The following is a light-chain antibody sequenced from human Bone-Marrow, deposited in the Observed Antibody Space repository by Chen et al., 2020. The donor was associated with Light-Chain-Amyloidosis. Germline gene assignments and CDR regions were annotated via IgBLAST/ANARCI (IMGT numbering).Light chain of an antibody. Sequence: IVLTQSPDSLTVSLGESATIKCESSQSVLFTSNNKNYLAWYQQRPGQPPKLLISWASTRESGVPDRFSGSGSGTHFTLNISRLRAEDVAVYYCQQYYISPLTFGGGTKVEVK. V-gene: IGKV4-1*01. CDR3: QQYYISPLT. CDR2: WAS. CDR1: QSVLFTSNNKNY. J-gene: IGKJ4*01.